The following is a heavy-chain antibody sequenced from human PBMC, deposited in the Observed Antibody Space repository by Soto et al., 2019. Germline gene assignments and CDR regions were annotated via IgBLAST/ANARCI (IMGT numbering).Heavy chain of an antibody. CDR2: ISGSGGST. D-gene: IGHD2-2*01. Sequence: GGSLRLSCAASGFTFSSYAMSWVRQAPGKGLEWVSAISGSGGSTYYADSVKGRFTISRDNSKNTLYLQMNSLRAEDTAVYYCAKGLKLSDIVVVPAALFDPWGQGTLVTVSS. V-gene: IGHV3-23*01. CDR1: GFTFSSYA. CDR3: AKGLKLSDIVVVPAALFDP. J-gene: IGHJ5*02.